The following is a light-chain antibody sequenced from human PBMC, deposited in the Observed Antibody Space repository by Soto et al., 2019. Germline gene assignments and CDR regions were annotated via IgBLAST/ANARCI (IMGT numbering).Light chain of an antibody. CDR1: SSDVGAYNH. V-gene: IGLV2-14*01. CDR3: TSFTSSSTWV. CDR2: EVS. Sequence: QSALIQPASVSGSPGQSITISCTGSSSDVGAYNHVSWYQQHPGKAPKLMIYEVSNRPSGVSNRFSGSKSGNTASLTISGLQAEDEADYYCTSFTSSSTWVFGGGTKLTVL. J-gene: IGLJ3*02.